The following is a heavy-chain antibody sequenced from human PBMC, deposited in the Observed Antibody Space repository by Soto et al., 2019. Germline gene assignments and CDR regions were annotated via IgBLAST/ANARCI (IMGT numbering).Heavy chain of an antibody. CDR1: GFTFRSFT. D-gene: IGHD6-13*01. CDR2: ISSNSAYI. V-gene: IGHV3-21*01. Sequence: GGSLRLSCAASGFTFRSFTMNWVRQAPGKGLEWASTISSNSAYIYYTDALRGRFTISRDNAKNSLHLQMNSLRAEDTAVYYCTRDASRDSSARGWFDPWGPGTLVTVSS. CDR3: TRDASRDSSARGWFDP. J-gene: IGHJ5*02.